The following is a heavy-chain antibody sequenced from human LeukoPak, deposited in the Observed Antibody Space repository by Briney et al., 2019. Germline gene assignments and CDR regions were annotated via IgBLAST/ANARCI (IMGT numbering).Heavy chain of an antibody. CDR2: IYYSGST. J-gene: IGHJ4*02. Sequence: PSETLSLTCTVSGVPITSYYWNWIRQPPRKGLEWSGDIYYSGSTVYNPSLKRRVTISVDTSRHQFSLKLRSVTAADTAIYYCARDKVPGDSWGQGTLVTVSS. V-gene: IGHV4-59*01. CDR3: ARDKVPGDS. CDR1: GVPITSYY.